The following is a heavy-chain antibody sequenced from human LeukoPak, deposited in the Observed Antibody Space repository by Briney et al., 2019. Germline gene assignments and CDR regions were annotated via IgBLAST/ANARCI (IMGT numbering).Heavy chain of an antibody. CDR2: TSSDGTAT. J-gene: IGHJ4*02. CDR3: AREVSVGLGFDY. V-gene: IGHV3-74*01. CDR1: GFTFRSYW. Sequence: GGSLRLSXGASGFTFRSYWMHWVRQAPGKGLVWVSRTSSDGTATTYADSVKGRFTVSRDNAKHTLYLQMNSLRAEDTAVYYCAREVSVGLGFDYWGQGTLVTVSS. D-gene: IGHD1-26*01.